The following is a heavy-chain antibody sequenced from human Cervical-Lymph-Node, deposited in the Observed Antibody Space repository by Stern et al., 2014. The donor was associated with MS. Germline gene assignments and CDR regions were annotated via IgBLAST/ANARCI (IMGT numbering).Heavy chain of an antibody. Sequence: EVQLVESGGDLVHPGGSLRLSCAASEFTLSTYAMSWVRQAPGTGLEWVSSITSRGGSTHYADSVKGRFNISRDNSKNTLYLQMNSLRADDTAVYYCARDAEDTGLVYYYFDLWGRGTLVTVSS. V-gene: IGHV3-23*04. D-gene: IGHD5-18*01. CDR2: ITSRGGST. CDR1: EFTLSTYA. CDR3: ARDAEDTGLVYYYFDL. J-gene: IGHJ2*01.